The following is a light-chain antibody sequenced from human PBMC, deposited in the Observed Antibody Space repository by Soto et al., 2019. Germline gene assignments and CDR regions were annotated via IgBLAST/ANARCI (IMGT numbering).Light chain of an antibody. CDR1: QDVGNW. V-gene: IGKV1D-16*01. Sequence: DIQMTQSPSSVSASVGDRVSITCRASQDVGNWLAWYQQKPGKAPKLLIYGTSSLQSGVPSRFSGSGSGTEFTLTISSLQPDDFATYYCQQYNSYSWTFGQGSKVDI. CDR3: QQYNSYSWT. J-gene: IGKJ1*01. CDR2: GTS.